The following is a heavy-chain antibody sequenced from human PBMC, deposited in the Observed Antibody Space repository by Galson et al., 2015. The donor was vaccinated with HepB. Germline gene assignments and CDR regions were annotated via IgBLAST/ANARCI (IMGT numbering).Heavy chain of an antibody. D-gene: IGHD2-2*02. CDR1: GFTFSSYS. J-gene: IGHJ6*02. V-gene: IGHV3-21*01. Sequence: SLRLSCAASGFTFSSYSMNWVRQAPGKGLEWVSSISSSSSHIYYADSVKGRFTISRDNAKNSLYLQMNSLRAEDTAVYYCARIKGVPAAIPLCLSGGCHYYYYYGMDVWGQGTTVTVSS. CDR3: ARIKGVPAAIPLCLSGGCHYYYYYGMDV. CDR2: ISSSSSHI.